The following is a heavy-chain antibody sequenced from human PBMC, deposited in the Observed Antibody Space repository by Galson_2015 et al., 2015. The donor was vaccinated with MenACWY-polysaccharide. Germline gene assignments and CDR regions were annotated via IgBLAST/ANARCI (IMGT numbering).Heavy chain of an antibody. J-gene: IGHJ4*02. CDR2: ISSSSSYI. CDR3: ARDSYGDYHFDY. Sequence: SLRLSCAASGFTFSSYRMNWVGQAPGTGLEWVSSISSSSSYIYYADSVKGRFTISRDNAKNSLYLQMNSLRAEDTAVYYCARDSYGDYHFDYWGQGTLVTVSS. CDR1: GFTFSSYR. D-gene: IGHD4-17*01. V-gene: IGHV3-21*01.